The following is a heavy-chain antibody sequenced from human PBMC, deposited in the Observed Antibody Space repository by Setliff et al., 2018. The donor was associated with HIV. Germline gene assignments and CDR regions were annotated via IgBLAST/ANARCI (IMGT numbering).Heavy chain of an antibody. D-gene: IGHD6-13*01. J-gene: IGHJ4*02. CDR2: IDAYNGDT. CDR1: SYTFTSYG. V-gene: IGHV1-18*01. CDR3: ARDLGAFSSAWYVTIVDY. Sequence: ASVKVSCKASSYTFTSYGVSWVRQAPGQGLEWLGRIDAYNGDTNYAQNLQDRVTLNTDTSTNTAYMELRILRSDDTAVYFCARDLGAFSSAWYVTIVDYWGPETLVTVSS.